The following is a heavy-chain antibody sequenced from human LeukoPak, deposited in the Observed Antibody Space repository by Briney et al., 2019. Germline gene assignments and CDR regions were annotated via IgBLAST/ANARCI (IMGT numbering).Heavy chain of an antibody. CDR2: ISGSGGST. D-gene: IGHD3-9*01. J-gene: IGHJ2*01. V-gene: IGHV3-23*01. CDR3: AKDYCDLSRYLDL. CDR1: GFTFSSYG. Sequence: GGTLRLSCAASGFTFSSYGMSWVRQAPGKGLEWVSAISGSGGSTYYADSVKGRFTVSRDNYRNTLYLQMNSLSAADTAVYYCAKDYCDLSRYLDLWGRGTLVTVSS.